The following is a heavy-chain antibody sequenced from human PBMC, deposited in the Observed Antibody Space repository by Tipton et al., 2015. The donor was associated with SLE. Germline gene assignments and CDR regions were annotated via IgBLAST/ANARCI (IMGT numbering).Heavy chain of an antibody. V-gene: IGHV1-8*01. CDR3: ARAPPQLGFDY. CDR1: GYTFTSYD. Sequence: QSGPEVKKPGASVKVSCKASGYTFTSYDINWVRQATGQGLEWMGWMNPNSGDAGYALKFQGRVTMTRNISKSTAYMELSSLRSEDTAVYYCARAPPQLGFDYWGQGTLVTVSS. D-gene: IGHD5-24*01. CDR2: MNPNSGDA. J-gene: IGHJ4*02.